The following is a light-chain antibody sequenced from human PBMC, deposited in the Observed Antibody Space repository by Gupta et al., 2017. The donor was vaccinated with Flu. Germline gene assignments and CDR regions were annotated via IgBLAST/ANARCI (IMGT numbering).Light chain of an antibody. V-gene: IGKV1-5*03. CDR2: KAS. Sequence: DIQMTQSPSTLSASVGDRVTTTCRASQSINNWLAWYQQKPGKAPKLLIYKASSLQSGVPSRFSGSGYGTEFSLTISSRQPDDFAFYYCHQYNSYSPDTFGQGTKMEIK. CDR3: HQYNSYSPDT. CDR1: QSINNW. J-gene: IGKJ2*01.